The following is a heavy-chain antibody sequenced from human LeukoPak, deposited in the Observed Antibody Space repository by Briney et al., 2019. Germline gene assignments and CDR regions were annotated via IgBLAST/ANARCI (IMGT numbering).Heavy chain of an antibody. CDR2: IYYSGST. Sequence: SETLSLTCTVSGGSISSHYWSWIRQPPGKGLEWIGYIYYSGSTNYNPSLKSRVTISVDTSKNQFSLKLSSVTAADTAVYYCAREAQGHNYGQYYFDSWGPGTLVTVSS. V-gene: IGHV4-59*11. D-gene: IGHD5-18*01. J-gene: IGHJ4*02. CDR1: GGSISSHY. CDR3: AREAQGHNYGQYYFDS.